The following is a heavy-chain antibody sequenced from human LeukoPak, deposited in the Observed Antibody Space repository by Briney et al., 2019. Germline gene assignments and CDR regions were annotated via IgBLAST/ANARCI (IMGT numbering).Heavy chain of an antibody. CDR1: GFPFSNYG. J-gene: IGHJ3*01. CDR3: ARDIELST. CDR2: ISFNGRNT. D-gene: IGHD5-12*01. Sequence: SGGSLRLSCEASGFPFSNYGMNWVRQAPGKGLEWVSLISFNGRNTYYGDSVKGRFTISRDNSKDTVYLQMNSLRAEDTAIFYCARDIELSTWGPGTMVTVSS. V-gene: IGHV3-23*01.